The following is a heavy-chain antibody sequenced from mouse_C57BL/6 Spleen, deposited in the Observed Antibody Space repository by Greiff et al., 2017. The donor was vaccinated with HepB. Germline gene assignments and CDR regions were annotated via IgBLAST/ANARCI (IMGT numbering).Heavy chain of an antibody. CDR3: TRIYYGNSDYAMDY. Sequence: EVMLMESGEGLVKPGGSLKLSCAASGFTFSSYAMSWVRQTPEKRLEWVAYISSGGDYIYYADTVKGRFTISRDNARNTLYLQMSSLKSEDTAMYYCTRIYYGNSDYAMDYWGQGTSVTVSS. CDR1: GFTFSSYA. J-gene: IGHJ4*01. D-gene: IGHD2-1*01. CDR2: ISSGGDYI. V-gene: IGHV5-9-1*02.